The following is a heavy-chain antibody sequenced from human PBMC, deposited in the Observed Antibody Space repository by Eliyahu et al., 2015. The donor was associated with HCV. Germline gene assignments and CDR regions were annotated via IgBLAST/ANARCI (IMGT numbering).Heavy chain of an antibody. D-gene: IGHD4-11*01. CDR1: GFXFXHFA. CDR2: ISYDGSSE. V-gene: IGHV3-30*04. J-gene: IGHJ2*01. CDR3: ARDIHRRTTVTTGGYFDL. Sequence: QVQLVESGGDVVQPGRSLRVSCAASGFXFXHFALHWVRQAPVKGLEWVAVISYDGSSEYYAGSVKGRLTISRDNSKNTLYLQMSSLRPEDSAVYYCARDIHRRTTVTTGGYFDLWGRGTLVTVSS.